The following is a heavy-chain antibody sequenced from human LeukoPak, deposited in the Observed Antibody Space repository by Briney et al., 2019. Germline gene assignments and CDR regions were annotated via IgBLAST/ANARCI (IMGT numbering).Heavy chain of an antibody. V-gene: IGHV4-59*08. J-gene: IGHJ4*02. CDR2: INHSGST. CDR1: GDSISGYY. Sequence: SETLSLTCTVSGDSISGYYWSWIRQPPGPGLEWIGYINHSGSTDYNPSLKSRVTMSVDTSKNQFSLKLSSVTAADTAVFYCARIISDWYYFDYWGQGTLVTVSS. CDR3: ARIISDWYYFDY. D-gene: IGHD3-9*01.